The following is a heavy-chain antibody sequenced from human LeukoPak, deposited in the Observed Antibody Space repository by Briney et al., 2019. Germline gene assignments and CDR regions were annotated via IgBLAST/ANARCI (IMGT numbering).Heavy chain of an antibody. J-gene: IGHJ5*02. V-gene: IGHV1-18*01. CDR1: GYTFTSYG. Sequence: GASVKVSCKASGYTFTSYGISWVGQAPGQGLEWMGWISAYNGNTNYAQKLQGRVTMTTDTSTSTAYMELRSLRSDDTAVYYCARGGYYDSSGYQSDPWGQGTLVTVSS. D-gene: IGHD3-22*01. CDR3: ARGGYYDSSGYQSDP. CDR2: ISAYNGNT.